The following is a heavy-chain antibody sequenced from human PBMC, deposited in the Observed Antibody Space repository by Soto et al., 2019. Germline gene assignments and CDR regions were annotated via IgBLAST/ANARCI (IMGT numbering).Heavy chain of an antibody. CDR2: IYHSGRT. D-gene: IGHD1-1*01. Sequence: PSETLSLTCTVSGVSISSGGYYWGWIRQHPGRGLEWIGNIYHSGRTYYNPSLKSRVIMSVDTSKNQSSLKLSSVTAADTAVYYCARGWTNWGQGTLVTVSS. CDR1: GVSISSGGYY. V-gene: IGHV4-31*03. J-gene: IGHJ4*02. CDR3: ARGWTN.